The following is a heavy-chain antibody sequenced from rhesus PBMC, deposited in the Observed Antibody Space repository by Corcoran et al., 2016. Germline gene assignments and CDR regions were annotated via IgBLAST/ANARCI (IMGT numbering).Heavy chain of an antibody. CDR3: ARDKGYNWNDFY. V-gene: IGHV4S7*01. D-gene: IGHD1-7*02. Sequence: QVQLQESGPGLVKPSETLSLTCAVSGGSISDSYYWNWIRLTPGKGLEWIGNIYGSCGNTYHNPSLKSRVTLSKHPSKNQFSLKLSSLTAADTAVYYCARDKGYNWNDFYWGQGVLVTVSS. CDR1: GGSISDSYY. J-gene: IGHJ4*01. CDR2: IYGSCGNT.